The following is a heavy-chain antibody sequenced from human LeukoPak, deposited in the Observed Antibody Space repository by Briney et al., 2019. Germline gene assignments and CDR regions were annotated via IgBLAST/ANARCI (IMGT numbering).Heavy chain of an antibody. CDR3: ATYTHWVAGDV. CDR2: MNQDGSAK. V-gene: IGHV3-7*01. CDR1: GFTLSDSW. Sequence: GGSLRLSCAASGFTLSDSWMSWVRQAPGKRLEWVANMNQDGSAKGYVDSVKGRFTISRDNARNSLYLQMSSLRPEDTAVYYCATYTHWVAGDVWGQGTTVTVSS. J-gene: IGHJ6*02. D-gene: IGHD3-16*01.